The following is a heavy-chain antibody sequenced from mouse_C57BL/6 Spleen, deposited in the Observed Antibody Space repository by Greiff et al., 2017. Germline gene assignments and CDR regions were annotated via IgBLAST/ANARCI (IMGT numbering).Heavy chain of an antibody. J-gene: IGHJ3*01. CDR2: ISSGGSYT. CDR3: ARRDSNYDCFAY. V-gene: IGHV5-6*02. CDR1: GFTFSSYG. Sequence: EVKLQESGGDLVKPGGSLKLSCAASGFTFSSYGMSWVRQTPDKRLEWVATISSGGSYTYYPDSVKGRITISRDNAKNTRYLQMSSLKSEDTAMYYCARRDSNYDCFAYWGQGTLVTVSA. D-gene: IGHD2-5*01.